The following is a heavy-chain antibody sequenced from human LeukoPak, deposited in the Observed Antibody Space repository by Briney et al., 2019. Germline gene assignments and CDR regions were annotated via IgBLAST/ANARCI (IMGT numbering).Heavy chain of an antibody. J-gene: IGHJ5*02. D-gene: IGHD2-2*02. V-gene: IGHV1-24*01. CDR1: GYTLTELS. Sequence: ASVTVSCTVSGYTLTELSMHWVRQAPGKGLEWMGGFDPEDGETIYAQKFQGRVTMTEDTSTDTAYMELSSLRSEDTAVYYCATGGYCSSTSCYTHWFDPWGQGTLVTVSS. CDR3: ATGGYCSSTSCYTHWFDP. CDR2: FDPEDGET.